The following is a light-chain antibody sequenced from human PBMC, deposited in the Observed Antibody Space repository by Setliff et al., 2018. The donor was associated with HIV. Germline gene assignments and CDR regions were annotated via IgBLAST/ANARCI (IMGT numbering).Light chain of an antibody. Sequence: QSVLTQPASVSGSPGQSITISCTGTGSDVATSKYVSWYQQHPGKAPKLIIYDIVTRPSGVSNRFSGSKSGGTASLTISGLQAEDEADYYCSSYTSGSTRVFGTGTKVTVL. V-gene: IGLV2-14*03. CDR1: GSDVATSKY. CDR2: DIV. J-gene: IGLJ1*01. CDR3: SSYTSGSTRV.